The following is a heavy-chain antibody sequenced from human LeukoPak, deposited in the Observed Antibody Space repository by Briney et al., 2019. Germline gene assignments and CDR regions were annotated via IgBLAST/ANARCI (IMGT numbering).Heavy chain of an antibody. Sequence: PSETLTLTCAVSGGSISSYYCSWIRQPAGKGLEWIGRIYTSGSTNYNPSLKSRVTMSVDTSKNQFSLKLSSVTAADTAVYYCARGGASGSYFDYWGQGTLVTVSS. CDR1: GGSISSYY. J-gene: IGHJ4*02. CDR2: IYTSGST. CDR3: ARGGASGSYFDY. D-gene: IGHD1-26*01. V-gene: IGHV4-4*07.